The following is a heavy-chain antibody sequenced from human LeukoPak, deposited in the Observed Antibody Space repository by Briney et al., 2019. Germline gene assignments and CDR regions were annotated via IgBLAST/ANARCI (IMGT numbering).Heavy chain of an antibody. CDR1: GGSFSGYY. Sequence: SETLSLTCAVYGGSFSGYYWSWIRQPPGKGLEWIGEINHSGSANYNPSLKSRVTISVDTSKNQFSLKLSSVTAADTAVYYCAKARYYDFWSGPRHYYYGMDVWGQGTTVTVSS. D-gene: IGHD3-3*01. CDR2: INHSGSA. V-gene: IGHV4-34*01. CDR3: AKARYYDFWSGPRHYYYGMDV. J-gene: IGHJ6*02.